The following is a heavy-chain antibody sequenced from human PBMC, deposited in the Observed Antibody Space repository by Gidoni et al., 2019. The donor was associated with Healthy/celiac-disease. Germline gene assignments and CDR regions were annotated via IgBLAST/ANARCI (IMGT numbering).Heavy chain of an antibody. V-gene: IGHV4-34*01. CDR1: GGSFSGYY. J-gene: IGHJ6*02. Sequence: VQLQQWGAVLLKPSEPLSLTCAVYGGSFSGYYWSWIRQPPGKGLEWIGEINHSGSTNYNPSLKSRVTISVDTSKNQFSLKLSSVTAADTAVYYCARGRYGDYPYYYYYGMDVWGQGTTVTVS. D-gene: IGHD4-17*01. CDR3: ARGRYGDYPYYYYYGMDV. CDR2: INHSGST.